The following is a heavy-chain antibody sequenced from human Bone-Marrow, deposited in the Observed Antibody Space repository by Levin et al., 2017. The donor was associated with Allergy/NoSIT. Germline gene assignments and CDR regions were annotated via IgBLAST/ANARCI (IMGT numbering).Heavy chain of an antibody. CDR2: ISGSGGST. V-gene: IGHV3-23*01. J-gene: IGHJ3*02. CDR1: GFTFSSYA. Sequence: GGSLRLSCAASGFTFSSYAMSWVRQAPGMGLEWVSGISGSGGSTYYADSFKGRFTISRDNSKNTLYLQMNSLRAEDTAVYYCAKCRDGSSRCDSAFDIWGLGTMVTVSS. CDR3: AKCRDGSSRCDSAFDI. D-gene: IGHD2-2*01.